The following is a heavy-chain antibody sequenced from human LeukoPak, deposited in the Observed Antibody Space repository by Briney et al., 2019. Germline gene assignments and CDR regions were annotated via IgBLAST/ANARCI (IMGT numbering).Heavy chain of an antibody. D-gene: IGHD6-19*01. CDR2: IYYSGST. V-gene: IGHV4-59*08. J-gene: IGHJ5*02. Sequence: SETLSLTCTVSVGSISSYYWSWIRQPPGKGLEWIGYIYYSGSTNYNPSLKSRVTISADPSKNQFSLKLSSVTAAHTAVYYCARHYPRGSSGWSGLWVTWGQGTLVTVSS. CDR3: ARHYPRGSSGWSGLWVT. CDR1: VGSISSYY.